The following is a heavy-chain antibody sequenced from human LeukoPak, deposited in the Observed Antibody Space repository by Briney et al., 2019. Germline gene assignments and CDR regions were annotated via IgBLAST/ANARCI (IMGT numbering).Heavy chain of an antibody. CDR3: ARGPIRGWTDH. J-gene: IGHJ5*02. D-gene: IGHD6-19*01. CDR2: IKTDGRST. V-gene: IGHV3-74*01. Sequence: PGGSLRLSCAASGFTFSDYWMHWVRQAPGKGLVWVSRIKTDGRSTNYADSVKGRFTISRDNAKNTLYLQLSSLRAEDTAVYYCARGPIRGWTDHWGQGTLVTVSS. CDR1: GFTFSDYW.